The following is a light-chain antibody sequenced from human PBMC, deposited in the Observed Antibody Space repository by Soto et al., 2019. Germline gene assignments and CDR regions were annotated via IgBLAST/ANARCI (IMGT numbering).Light chain of an antibody. V-gene: IGLV2-14*03. CDR1: SSDVGSYDY. CDR3: CAYSTSGTHV. Sequence: QSALTQPASVSGSPGQSITFYCTGTSSDVGSYDYVSWHQQHPGKAPKLIIYDVNNRPSGVPSRFSGSKSGNTASLNISGLHTEDEADYYCCAYSTSGTHVFGTGTKLTVL. CDR2: DVN. J-gene: IGLJ1*01.